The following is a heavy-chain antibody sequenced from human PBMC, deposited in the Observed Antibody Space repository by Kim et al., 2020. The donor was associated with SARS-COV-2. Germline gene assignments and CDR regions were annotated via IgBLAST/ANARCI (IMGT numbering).Heavy chain of an antibody. Sequence: SETLSLTCTVSGGSISSYYWSWIRQPPGKGLEWIGYIYYSGSTNYNPSLKSRVTISVDTSKNQFSLKLSSVTAADTAVYYCARLEQQLAFDYWGQGTLVT. CDR3: ARLEQQLAFDY. D-gene: IGHD6-13*01. CDR2: IYYSGST. CDR1: GGSISSYY. V-gene: IGHV4-59*13. J-gene: IGHJ4*02.